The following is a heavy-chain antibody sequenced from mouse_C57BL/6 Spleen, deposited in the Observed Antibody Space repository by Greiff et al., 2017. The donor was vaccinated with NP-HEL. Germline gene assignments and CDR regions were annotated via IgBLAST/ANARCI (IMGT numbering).Heavy chain of an antibody. J-gene: IGHJ4*01. CDR3: ERDDYDHYYAMDY. CDR1: GFTFSSYT. D-gene: IGHD2-4*01. V-gene: IGHV5-9*01. CDR2: ISGGGGNT. Sequence: EVKLMESGGGLVKPGGSLKLSCAASGFTFSSYTMSWVRQTPEKRLEWVATISGGGGNTYYQDWLKGRFTISRDNAHNTLYVQMNSLRSEDTALYYCERDDYDHYYAMDYWGKGTSVTVSS.